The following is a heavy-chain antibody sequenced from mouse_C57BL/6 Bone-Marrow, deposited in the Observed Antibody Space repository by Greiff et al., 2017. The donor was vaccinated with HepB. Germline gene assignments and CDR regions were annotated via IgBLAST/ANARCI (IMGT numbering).Heavy chain of an antibody. D-gene: IGHD4-1*01. CDR2: INPGSGGT. Sequence: VQLQESGAELVRPGTSVKVSCKASGYAFTNYLIEWVKQRPGQGLEWIGVINPGSGGTNYNEKFKGKATLTADKSSSTAYMQLSSLTSEDSAVYFGARYWDGAMDYWGQGTSVTVSS. J-gene: IGHJ4*01. CDR1: GYAFTNYL. V-gene: IGHV1-54*01. CDR3: ARYWDGAMDY.